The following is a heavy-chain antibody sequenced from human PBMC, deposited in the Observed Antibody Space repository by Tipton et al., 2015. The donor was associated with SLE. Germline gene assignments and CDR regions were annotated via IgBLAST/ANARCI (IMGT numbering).Heavy chain of an antibody. CDR3: AREGSSSLFDY. J-gene: IGHJ4*02. V-gene: IGHV3-48*03. CDR1: GFTFSSYE. Sequence: SLRLSCAASGFTFSSYEMNWVRQAPGKGLEWVSYISSSGRTIYYGDSAKGRFTISRDNAKNTLYLQMNSLRAEDTAVYYCAREGSSSLFDYWGQGTLVTVSS. CDR2: ISSSGRTI. D-gene: IGHD6-13*01.